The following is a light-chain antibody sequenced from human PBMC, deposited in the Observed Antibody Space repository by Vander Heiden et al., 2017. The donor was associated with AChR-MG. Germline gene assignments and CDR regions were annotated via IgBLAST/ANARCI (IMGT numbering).Light chain of an antibody. CDR1: QSISTW. CDR2: RAS. J-gene: IGKJ1*01. V-gene: IGKV1-5*03. CDR3: QQYESYLWS. Sequence: DIQMPQSPSTLSASIGDRVIITCRASQSISTWLAWFQQKPGKAPKLLIHRASSLESGVPSRFSGSGSGTDFTLTISSLQPDDFATYYCQQYESYLWSFGQGTKVEIK.